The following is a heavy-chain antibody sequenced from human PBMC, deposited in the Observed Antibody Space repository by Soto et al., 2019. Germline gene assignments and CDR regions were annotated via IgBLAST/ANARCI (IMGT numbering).Heavy chain of an antibody. J-gene: IGHJ4*02. D-gene: IGHD2-8*02. V-gene: IGHV3-23*01. Sequence: EVQLLESGGGFVHPGGALRLACAASGFPFTAYAMSWVRQAPGKGPEWVSTIRGTGDSTHYADSVKGRFTISRDNSKNILLLQMTSLRVEDTAIYYCARSPPHCTGGNCYLHEFDSWGQGTRVTASS. CDR1: GFPFTAYA. CDR3: ARSPPHCTGGNCYLHEFDS. CDR2: IRGTGDST.